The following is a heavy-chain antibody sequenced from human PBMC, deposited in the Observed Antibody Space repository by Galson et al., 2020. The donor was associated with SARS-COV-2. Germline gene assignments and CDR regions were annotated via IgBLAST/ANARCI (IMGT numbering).Heavy chain of an antibody. Sequence: TGGSLRLSCVASEFTFSRFWMSWVRQAPGKGLEWVANIKEDGTEKYYADSVKGRFTISRDNAENSLYLQMESLTAEDTAVYYCARDHTYYFDTSGYLDFQDWGQGTLVTVSS. D-gene: IGHD3-22*01. J-gene: IGHJ1*01. CDR3: ARDHTYYFDTSGYLDFQD. CDR2: IKEDGTEK. CDR1: EFTFSRFW. V-gene: IGHV3-7*01.